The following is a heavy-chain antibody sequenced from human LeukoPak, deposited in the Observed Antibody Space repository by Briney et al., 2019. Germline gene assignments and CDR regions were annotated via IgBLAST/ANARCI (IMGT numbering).Heavy chain of an antibody. CDR2: INAGNGNT. Sequence: ASVKFSCKASGYTFTSYAMHWVRQAPGQRIEWMGWINAGNGNTKYSQKFQGRVTITRDTSASTAYMELSSLRSEDTAVYYCARCQRFGELPPPDYWGQGTLVTVSS. D-gene: IGHD3-10*01. J-gene: IGHJ4*02. CDR1: GYTFTSYA. V-gene: IGHV1-3*01. CDR3: ARCQRFGELPPPDY.